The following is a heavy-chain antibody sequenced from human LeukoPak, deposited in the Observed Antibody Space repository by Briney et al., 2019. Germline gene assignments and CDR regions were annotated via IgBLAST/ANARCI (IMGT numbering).Heavy chain of an antibody. D-gene: IGHD3-10*01. CDR1: GGSISSSSYY. J-gene: IGHJ4*02. CDR2: IYYSGST. Sequence: PSETLSLTCTVSGGSISSSSYYWGWIRQPPGKGLEWIGSIYYSGSTYYNPSLKSRVTISVDTSKNQFSLKLSSVTAADTAVYYCASSLVQGVIRVFDYWGQGTLVTVSS. CDR3: ASSLVQGVIRVFDY. V-gene: IGHV4-39*01.